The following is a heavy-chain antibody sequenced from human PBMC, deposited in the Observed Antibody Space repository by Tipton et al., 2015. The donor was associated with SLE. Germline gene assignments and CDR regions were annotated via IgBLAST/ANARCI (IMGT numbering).Heavy chain of an antibody. D-gene: IGHD6-13*01. Sequence: SLRLSCAASGFTFSSYWMSWVRQAPGKGLEWVANIKPDGSEKYYVDSVKGRFTISRDNAKNTVYLQMNSLRPEDTAVYYCATRRLAHVNSWSYFDYWGQGTLVAVSS. CDR3: ATRRLAHVNSWSYFDY. J-gene: IGHJ4*02. CDR1: GFTFSSYW. CDR2: IKPDGSEK. V-gene: IGHV3-7*01.